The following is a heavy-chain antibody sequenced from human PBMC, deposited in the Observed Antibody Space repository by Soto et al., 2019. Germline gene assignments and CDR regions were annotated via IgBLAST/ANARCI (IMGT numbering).Heavy chain of an antibody. CDR2: ISGSGDTT. Sequence: PGGSLRLSCVISRLTFSNYALNWVRQAPGKGLEWVSSISGSGDTTYYADSVKGRFTISRDNSKNTLYLQMNSLRAEDTAVYYCARHPERIAQIGWFDPWGQGTLVTVSS. CDR3: ARHPERIAQIGWFDP. D-gene: IGHD6-13*01. V-gene: IGHV3-23*01. J-gene: IGHJ5*02. CDR1: RLTFSNYA.